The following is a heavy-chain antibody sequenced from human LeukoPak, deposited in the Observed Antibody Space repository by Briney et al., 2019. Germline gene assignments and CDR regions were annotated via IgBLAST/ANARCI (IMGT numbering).Heavy chain of an antibody. D-gene: IGHD3-22*01. CDR1: GFTFSGYW. Sequence: PGGSLRLSCAASGFTFSGYWMHWVRQVPGKGLLWVSRINTDGSSTTYADSVKGRFTISRDNTKNTLYLQVNSLRAEDTAVYYCARQFYYYDSSGYYHDYWGQGTLVTVSS. J-gene: IGHJ4*02. V-gene: IGHV3-74*01. CDR2: INTDGSST. CDR3: ARQFYYYDSSGYYHDY.